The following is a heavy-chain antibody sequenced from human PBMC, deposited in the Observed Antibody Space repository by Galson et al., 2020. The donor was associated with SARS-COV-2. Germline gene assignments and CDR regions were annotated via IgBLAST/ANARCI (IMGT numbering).Heavy chain of an antibody. V-gene: IGHV3-30*03. J-gene: IGHJ4*02. Sequence: GGSLRLSCAASGFTFSSYGMHWVRQAPGKGLEWVAVITYDGSNKYYADSVKGRFTISRDNSKNTLYLQMNSLRAEDTAVYYCATEILDSYFYYWGQGTLVTVSS. CDR1: GFTFSSYG. CDR3: ATEILDSYFYY. CDR2: ITYDGSNK. D-gene: IGHD1-26*01.